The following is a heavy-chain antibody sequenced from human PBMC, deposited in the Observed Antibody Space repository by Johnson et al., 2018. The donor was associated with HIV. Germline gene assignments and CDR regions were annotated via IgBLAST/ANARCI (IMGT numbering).Heavy chain of an antibody. Sequence: QVQLVESGGGVVQPGRSLRLSCAASGFSFSDYGIHWVRQAPGKGLEWVAVISYDGDDKHYGDSVEGRFTIYRDNSKKTLYLQMNGLRAEDTAVYYCARLPSRGGTIKDAFDIWGHGTMVTVSS. CDR1: GFSFSDYG. CDR3: ARLPSRGGTIKDAFDI. CDR2: ISYDGDDK. V-gene: IGHV3-30*03. D-gene: IGHD2-15*01. J-gene: IGHJ3*02.